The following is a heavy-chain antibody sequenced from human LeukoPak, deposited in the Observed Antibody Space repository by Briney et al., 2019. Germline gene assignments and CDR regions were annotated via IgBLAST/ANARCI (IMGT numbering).Heavy chain of an antibody. CDR3: ARDPAGAGIYYDY. CDR1: GFTFSSYS. V-gene: IGHV3-48*01. Sequence: GGSLRLSCAASGFTFSSYSMNWVRQAPGKGLEWISYISSGSSTIYYADSVKGRLTISRDNAKNSLYLQMNSLRAEDTAVYYCARDPAGAGIYYDYWGQGTLVTVSS. CDR2: ISSGSSTI. D-gene: IGHD6-19*01. J-gene: IGHJ4*02.